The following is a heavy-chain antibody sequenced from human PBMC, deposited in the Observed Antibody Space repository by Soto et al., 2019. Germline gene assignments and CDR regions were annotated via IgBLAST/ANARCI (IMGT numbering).Heavy chain of an antibody. D-gene: IGHD3-22*01. Sequence: PGESLKISCKGSGYSFTSYWISWVRQMPGKGLEWMGRIDTSDSYTNYSPSFQGHVTISADKSISTAYLQWSSLKASATAMYYCSRRTYYYDSSGYYYGYWGQGTLVTVSS. CDR3: SRRTYYYDSSGYYYGY. V-gene: IGHV5-10-1*01. J-gene: IGHJ4*02. CDR2: IDTSDSYT. CDR1: GYSFTSYW.